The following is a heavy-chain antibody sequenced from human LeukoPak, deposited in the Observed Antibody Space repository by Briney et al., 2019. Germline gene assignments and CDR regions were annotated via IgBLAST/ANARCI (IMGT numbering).Heavy chain of an antibody. CDR2: IHYSGNT. J-gene: IGHJ4*02. CDR3: ARENNDYGGKKAFDY. V-gene: IGHV4-30-4*01. Sequence: MSSETLSLTCAVSGGSSRSGDYYWSWIRQPPGKGLEWIGHIHYSGNTYYNPSLKSRVSISVDTSKNQFSLKLSSVTAADTAVYYCARENNDYGGKKAFDYWGQGTLVTVSS. D-gene: IGHD4-23*01. CDR1: GGSSRSGDYY.